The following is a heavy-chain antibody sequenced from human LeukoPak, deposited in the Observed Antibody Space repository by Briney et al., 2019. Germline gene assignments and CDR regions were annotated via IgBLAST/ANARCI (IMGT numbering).Heavy chain of an antibody. CDR1: GFTFSSYA. D-gene: IGHD2-8*01. V-gene: IGHV3-23*01. Sequence: GGSLRLSCAASGFTFSSYAMSWVRQAPGKGLEWVSAISGSGGSTYYADSVKGRFTNSRDNSKNTLYLQMNSLRAEDTAVYYCAKEGGIVLMVYAISNWFDPWGQGTLVTVS. CDR3: AKEGGIVLMVYAISNWFDP. J-gene: IGHJ5*02. CDR2: ISGSGGST.